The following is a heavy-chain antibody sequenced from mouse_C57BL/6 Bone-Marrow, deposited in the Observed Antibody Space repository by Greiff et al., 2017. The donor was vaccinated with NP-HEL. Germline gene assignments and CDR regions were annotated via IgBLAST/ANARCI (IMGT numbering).Heavy chain of an antibody. CDR1: GFTFTDYY. V-gene: IGHV7-3*01. Sequence: EVQRVESGGGLVQPGGSLSLSCAASGFTFTDYYMSWVRQPPGKALEWLGFIRNKDNGYTTEYSASVQGRFTISRDNSQSILYLQMNALRAEDSATYYCARRYYGSSLYYAMDYWGQGTSVTVSS. CDR2: IRNKDNGYTT. J-gene: IGHJ4*01. D-gene: IGHD1-1*01. CDR3: ARRYYGSSLYYAMDY.